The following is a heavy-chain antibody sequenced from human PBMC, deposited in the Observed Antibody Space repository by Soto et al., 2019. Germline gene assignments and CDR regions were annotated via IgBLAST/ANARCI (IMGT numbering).Heavy chain of an antibody. D-gene: IGHD6-19*01. CDR3: ARHIRYSSGWLRESYFDY. V-gene: IGHV5-51*01. CDR1: GYSFTNYW. Sequence: PGESLKISCKGSGYSFTNYWIGWVRQVPGKGLEWMGIIYPGDSDTMYSPSFQGQVTISADKSITTAYLQWSSLKASDTAMYYCARHIRYSSGWLRESYFDYWGQGTLVTVSS. J-gene: IGHJ4*02. CDR2: IYPGDSDT.